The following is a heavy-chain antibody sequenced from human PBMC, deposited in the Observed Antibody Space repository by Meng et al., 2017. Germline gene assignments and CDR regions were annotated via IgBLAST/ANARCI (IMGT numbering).Heavy chain of an antibody. CDR1: GGSISSRNW. CDR2: IYHSGST. CDR3: ARIGDWGSTRYFDY. V-gene: IGHV4-4*02. Sequence: VQLRGSGPGLGKPSGTLSLTGAVFGGSISSRNWGSWVRQPPGKGLEWIGEIYHSGSTNYNPSLKSRVTISVDKSKNQFSLKLSSVTAADTAVYYCARIGDWGSTRYFDYWGQGTLVTVSS. D-gene: IGHD7-27*01. J-gene: IGHJ4*02.